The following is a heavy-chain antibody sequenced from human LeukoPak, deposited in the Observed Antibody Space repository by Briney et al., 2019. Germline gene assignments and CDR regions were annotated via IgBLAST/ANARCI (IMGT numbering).Heavy chain of an antibody. CDR1: GFTFSNAW. V-gene: IGHV3-15*01. CDR3: TTGKAMVRGVIFLTFGY. D-gene: IGHD3-10*01. CDR2: IKSKTDGGTT. Sequence: GGSLRLSCAASGFTFSNAWMSWVRQAPGKGLEWVGRIKSKTDGGTTDYAAPVKGRFTISRDDSKNTLYLQMNSLKTEDTAVYYCTTGKAMVRGVIFLTFGYWGQGTLVTVSS. J-gene: IGHJ4*02.